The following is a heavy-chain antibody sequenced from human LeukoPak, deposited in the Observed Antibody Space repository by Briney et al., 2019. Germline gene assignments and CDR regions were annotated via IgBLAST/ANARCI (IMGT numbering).Heavy chain of an antibody. CDR1: RFTFNSYS. CDR3: ARDTAMVRDFDY. V-gene: IGHV3-21*01. J-gene: IGHJ4*02. D-gene: IGHD3-10*01. Sequence: PGGYLRLSCAASRFTFNSYSMNWVRQAPGKGLVWVLSLSSSSSYIYYADSVKGRFTITRDNDKSSLYLEMNSLRDYDTAVYYCARDTAMVRDFDYWGQGTLVTVSS. CDR2: LSSSSSYI.